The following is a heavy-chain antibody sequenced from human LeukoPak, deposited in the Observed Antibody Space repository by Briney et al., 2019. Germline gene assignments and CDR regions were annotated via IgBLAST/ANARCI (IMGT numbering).Heavy chain of an antibody. D-gene: IGHD5-12*01. J-gene: IGHJ4*02. Sequence: ASVTVSCKASGYTFTGYYMHWVRQAPGQGLEWMGWINPNSGGTNYAQKFQGRVTMTRDTSISTAYMELSRLRSDDTAVYYCARRYSGYDYASLFDYWGQGTLVTVYS. CDR2: INPNSGGT. CDR3: ARRYSGYDYASLFDY. V-gene: IGHV1-2*02. CDR1: GYTFTGYY.